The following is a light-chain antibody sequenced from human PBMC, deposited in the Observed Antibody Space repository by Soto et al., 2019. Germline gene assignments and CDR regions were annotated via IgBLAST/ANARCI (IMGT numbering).Light chain of an antibody. V-gene: IGLV2-14*01. Sequence: QSVLTQPASVSGSPGQSIAISCTGTSSDIGAYNYVSWYQQHPGKAPKRMIYEVSNRPSGVSDRFSGSKSGNTASLTISGLQAEDEADYYCSSFATTSTLLFGGGTKLTVL. CDR3: SSFATTSTLL. CDR1: SSDIGAYNY. J-gene: IGLJ3*02. CDR2: EVS.